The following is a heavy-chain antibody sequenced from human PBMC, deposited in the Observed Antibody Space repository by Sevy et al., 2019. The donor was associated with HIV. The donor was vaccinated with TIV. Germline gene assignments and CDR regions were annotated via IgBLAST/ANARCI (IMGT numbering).Heavy chain of an antibody. Sequence: GGSLSLSCAASGFTFGTYVMNWVRQAPGKGLEWVSGISGSGGSTYYADSVKGRITISRDNSKKTVYLQMNSLRAEDTAVYYCAKGDRSFYGIDVWGQGTTVTVSS. V-gene: IGHV3-23*01. D-gene: IGHD2-15*01. CDR2: ISGSGGST. J-gene: IGHJ6*02. CDR3: AKGDRSFYGIDV. CDR1: GFTFGTYV.